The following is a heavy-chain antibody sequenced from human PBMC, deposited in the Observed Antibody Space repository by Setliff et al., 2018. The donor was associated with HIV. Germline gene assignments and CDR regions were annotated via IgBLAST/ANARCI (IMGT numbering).Heavy chain of an antibody. D-gene: IGHD3-22*01. CDR1: GGSISSGSHY. V-gene: IGHV4-61*02. CDR2: IYTSGRT. Sequence: PSETLSLTCTGSGGSISSGSHYWSWIRQPAGKGLEWIGLIYTSGRTNYNPSLKSRVTISVDRSKNQFSLNLSSVTAADTALYYCASLFHDTSAPWLYYFDYWGQGTLVTVSS. CDR3: ASLFHDTSAPWLYYFDY. J-gene: IGHJ4*02.